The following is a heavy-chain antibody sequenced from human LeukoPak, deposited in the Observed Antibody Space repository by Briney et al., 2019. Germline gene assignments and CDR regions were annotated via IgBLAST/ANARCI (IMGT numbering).Heavy chain of an antibody. V-gene: IGHV5-51*01. CDR3: ARGATTFDH. Sequence: GESLKISCKGSGYSFSNYWIGWVRQMPGKGLEWMGIIFPGDSETRYSSSFQGQVTFSADTSISTAYLQWSSLKTSDTAMYYCARGATTFDHWGRGALVTVSS. J-gene: IGHJ4*02. D-gene: IGHD1-26*01. CDR1: GYSFSNYW. CDR2: IFPGDSET.